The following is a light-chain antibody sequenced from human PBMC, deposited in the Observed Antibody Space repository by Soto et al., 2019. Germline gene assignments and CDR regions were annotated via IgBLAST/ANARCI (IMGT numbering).Light chain of an antibody. CDR3: QSYDSTLSGSV. J-gene: IGLJ2*01. Sequence: QSVLTQPPSVSGAPGQRVTISCTGSSSNIGAGYDVHWYQQLPGTAPKLLIYDNNNRPSGVPDRFSGSKSGTSASLAITGLRVEDEADYYCQSYDSTLSGSVFGGGTKLTVL. CDR1: SSNIGAGYD. V-gene: IGLV1-40*01. CDR2: DNN.